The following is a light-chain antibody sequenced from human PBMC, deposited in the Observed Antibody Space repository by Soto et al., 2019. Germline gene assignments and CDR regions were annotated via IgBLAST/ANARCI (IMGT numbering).Light chain of an antibody. J-gene: IGLJ2*01. V-gene: IGLV2-11*01. CDR2: DVR. CDR1: SSDVGGYNF. CDR3: CSYAGTHAVV. Sequence: QSVLTQPRSVSGSPGQSVTISCTGTSSDVGGYNFVSWHQHHPGKAPKLMIYDVRYRPSGVPNRFSGSKSGNTASLTISGLQAEDEADYYCCSYAGTHAVVFGGGTQLTV.